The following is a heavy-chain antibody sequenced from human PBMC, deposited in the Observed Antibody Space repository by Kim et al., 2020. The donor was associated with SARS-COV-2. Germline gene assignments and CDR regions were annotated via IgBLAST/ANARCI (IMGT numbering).Heavy chain of an antibody. J-gene: IGHJ5*02. CDR1: GFTFSSYS. CDR3: ARDFSAGYCSGGSCYVS. V-gene: IGHV3-21*01. D-gene: IGHD2-15*01. Sequence: GGSLRLSCAASGFTFSSYSMNWVRQAPGKGLEWVSSISSSSSYIYYADSVKGRFTISRDNAKNSLYLQMNSLRAEDTAVYYCARDFSAGYCSGGSCYVSWGQGTLVTVSS. CDR2: ISSSSSYI.